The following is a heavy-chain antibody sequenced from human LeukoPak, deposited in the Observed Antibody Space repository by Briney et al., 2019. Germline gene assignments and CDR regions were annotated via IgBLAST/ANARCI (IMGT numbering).Heavy chain of an antibody. CDR2: IRSKAYGGTT. J-gene: IGHJ3*02. CDR1: GFTFGDYA. D-gene: IGHD2-2*01. Sequence: GRSLRLSCTASGFTFGDYAMSWFRQAPGKGLERVGFIRSKAYGGTTEYAASVKGRFTISRDDSKSIAYLQMNSLKTEDTAVYYCTREAYVVVPAAMPDAFDIWGQGTMVTVSS. CDR3: TREAYVVVPAAMPDAFDI. V-gene: IGHV3-49*03.